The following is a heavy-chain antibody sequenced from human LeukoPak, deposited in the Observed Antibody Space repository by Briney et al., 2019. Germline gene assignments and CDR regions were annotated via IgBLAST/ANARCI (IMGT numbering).Heavy chain of an antibody. J-gene: IGHJ6*02. D-gene: IGHD7-27*01. CDR1: GFTFSNAW. Sequence: PGGSLRLSCAVSGFTFSNAWMSWVRQAPGKGLEWVGRIKSKTDGGTTDYAAPVKGRFTISRDDSKNTLYLQMNSLKTEDTAVYYYTTGLHWGLRRSDVWGQGTTVTVSS. CDR2: IKSKTDGGTT. CDR3: TTGLHWGLRRSDV. V-gene: IGHV3-15*01.